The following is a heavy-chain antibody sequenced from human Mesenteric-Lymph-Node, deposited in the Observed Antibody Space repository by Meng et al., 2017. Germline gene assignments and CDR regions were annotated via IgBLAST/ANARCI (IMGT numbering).Heavy chain of an antibody. J-gene: IGHJ4*02. CDR1: GGFFSGYY. Sequence: QVQLQQWGAGLLKPSETLSLTCAVYGGFFSGYYWSWIRQPPGKGLDWIGEINHSGSTNYNPSLKSRVTISVDTSKNQFSLKLSSVTAADTAVYYCARTIGGADIVVVPAAYYFDYWGQGTLVTVSS. CDR2: INHSGST. D-gene: IGHD2-2*01. V-gene: IGHV4-34*01. CDR3: ARTIGGADIVVVPAAYYFDY.